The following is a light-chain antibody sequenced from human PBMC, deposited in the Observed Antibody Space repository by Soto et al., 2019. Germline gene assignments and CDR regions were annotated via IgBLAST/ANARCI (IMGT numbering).Light chain of an antibody. CDR3: LQDYNYPFT. CDR2: AAS. J-gene: IGKJ4*01. Sequence: AIQMTQSPSSLSASVGDRVTITCRASQGIKNDLGWYQQKPGKAPKLLISAASSLESGVPSRFSGSGSGTDFTLTITSLQPEEFATYYCLQDYNYPFTFGGGTRVEVK. V-gene: IGKV1-6*01. CDR1: QGIKND.